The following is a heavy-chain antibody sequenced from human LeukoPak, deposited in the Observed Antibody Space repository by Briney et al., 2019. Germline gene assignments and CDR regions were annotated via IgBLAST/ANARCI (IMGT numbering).Heavy chain of an antibody. D-gene: IGHD7-27*01. Sequence: GGPLRLSCAASGFTFSTYTMYWVRHPPGKRLEWVSIIGNNGGGIHYADSVKGRFTISRDNFKNALYLQMNSLRVEGTAVYYCAIDPNWGTHSWGQGVLVTVSS. V-gene: IGHV3-23*01. CDR3: AIDPNWGTHS. CDR2: IGNNGGGI. CDR1: GFTFSTYT. J-gene: IGHJ4*02.